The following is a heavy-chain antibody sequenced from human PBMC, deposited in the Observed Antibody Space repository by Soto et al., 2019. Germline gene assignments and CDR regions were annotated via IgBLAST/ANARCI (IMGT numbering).Heavy chain of an antibody. CDR1: GYTFTNYD. CDR2: ISAYNGNT. Sequence: GASVKVSCKASGYTFTNYDITWVRQAPGQGLEWMGWISAYNGNTYYAQKLQDRVTIDPDTPRNQLSLQMTSVTPEDTAVYYCVRVGEHSTGWYDYWGQGTPVTVS. D-gene: IGHD6-19*01. V-gene: IGHV1-18*01. J-gene: IGHJ4*02. CDR3: VRVGEHSTGWYDY.